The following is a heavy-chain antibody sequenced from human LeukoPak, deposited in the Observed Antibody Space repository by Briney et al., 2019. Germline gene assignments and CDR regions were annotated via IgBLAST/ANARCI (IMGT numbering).Heavy chain of an antibody. CDR1: GYTFTSYD. Sequence: ASVKVSCKASGYTFTSYDINWVRQATGQGLEWMGWMNPNSGNTNYAQKLQGRVTMTTDTSTSTAYMELRSLRSDDTAVYYCARDRAYAPVDVWGQGTTVTVSS. D-gene: IGHD2-2*01. V-gene: IGHV1-18*01. J-gene: IGHJ6*02. CDR2: MNPNSGNT. CDR3: ARDRAYAPVDV.